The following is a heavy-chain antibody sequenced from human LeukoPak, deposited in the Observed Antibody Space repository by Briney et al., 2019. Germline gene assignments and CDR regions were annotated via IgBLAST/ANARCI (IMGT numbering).Heavy chain of an antibody. J-gene: IGHJ5*02. CDR3: ARPSDYGDYGNWFDP. CDR1: GGSISNYY. V-gene: IGHV4-59*08. D-gene: IGHD4-17*01. CDR2: ISYSASS. Sequence: SETLSLTCTVSGGSISNYYWSWIRQPPGKGLEWLGYISYSASSNYNPSLKSRVRISVDTSKNQFSLKLSSVTAADTAVYYCARPSDYGDYGNWFDPWGQGTLVTVSS.